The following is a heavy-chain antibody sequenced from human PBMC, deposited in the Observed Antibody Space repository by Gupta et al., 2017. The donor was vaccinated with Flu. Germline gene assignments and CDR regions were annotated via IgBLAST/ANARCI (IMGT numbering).Heavy chain of an antibody. Sequence: AQMVESAGALVKPGGSVGISCAASGFTFSSCSMKWVRQVPGKGRGGVSSISISSSYIYYADSVKCRFTISRDNAKNSLYLQMNSLRAEDTAVYYCARDFSTTYLDYWGQGTLVTVSS. J-gene: IGHJ4*02. CDR2: ISISSSYI. V-gene: IGHV3-21*01. D-gene: IGHD1-7*01. CDR1: GFTFSSCS. CDR3: ARDFSTTYLDY.